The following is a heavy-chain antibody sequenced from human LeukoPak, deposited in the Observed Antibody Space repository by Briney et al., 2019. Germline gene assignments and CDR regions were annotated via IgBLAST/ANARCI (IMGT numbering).Heavy chain of an antibody. J-gene: IGHJ3*02. CDR1: GGSISSSSYY. D-gene: IGHD3-10*01. CDR2: IYYSGST. CDR3: ARDYYGSGSSPHAFDI. Sequence: SSETPSLTCTVSGGSISSSSYYWGWIRQPPGKGLEWIGSIYYSGSTYYNPSLKSRVTISVDTSKNQFSLKLSSVTAADTAVYYCARDYYGSGSSPHAFDIWGQGTMVTVSS. V-gene: IGHV4-39*07.